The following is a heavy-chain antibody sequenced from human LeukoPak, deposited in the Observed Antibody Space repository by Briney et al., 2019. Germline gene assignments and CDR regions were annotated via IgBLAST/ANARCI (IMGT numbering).Heavy chain of an antibody. CDR2: INHSGST. D-gene: IGHD2-15*01. CDR3: ARGLTRSWQLKSYFDY. CDR1: GGSFSTYF. V-gene: IGHV4-34*01. Sequence: SETLSLTCAVYGGSFSTYFWTWIRQPPGKGLEWIGEINHSGSTNYNPSLKSRVTISVDTPKNQFSLKLSSVTAADTAVYYCARGLTRSWQLKSYFDYWGQGTLVTVSS. J-gene: IGHJ4*02.